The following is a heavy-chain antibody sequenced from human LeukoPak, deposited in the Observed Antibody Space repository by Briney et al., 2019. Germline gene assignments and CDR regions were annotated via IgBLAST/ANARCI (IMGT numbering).Heavy chain of an antibody. CDR2: ISSSGSTI. V-gene: IGHV3-11*01. CDR1: GFTFSDYY. Sequence: GGSLRLSCAASGFTFSDYYMSWIRQAPGKGLEWVSYISSSGSTIYYADSEKGRFTISRDNAKNSLYLQMNSLRAEDTAVYYCARDVNCSGGSCYSGYYYYGMDVWGQGTTVTVSS. CDR3: ARDVNCSGGSCYSGYYYYGMDV. D-gene: IGHD2-15*01. J-gene: IGHJ6*02.